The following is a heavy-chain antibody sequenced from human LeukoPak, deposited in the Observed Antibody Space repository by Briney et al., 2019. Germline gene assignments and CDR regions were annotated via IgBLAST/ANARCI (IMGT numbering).Heavy chain of an antibody. D-gene: IGHD6-19*01. V-gene: IGHV1-2*02. Sequence: ASVTVSCKASGYTFTGYYMHWVRQAPGQGLEWMGWINPNSGGTNYAQKFQGRVTMTRDTSISTAYMELSRLRSDDTAVYYCARSESSGWCGDYWGQGTLVTVSS. J-gene: IGHJ4*02. CDR3: ARSESSGWCGDY. CDR1: GYTFTGYY. CDR2: INPNSGGT.